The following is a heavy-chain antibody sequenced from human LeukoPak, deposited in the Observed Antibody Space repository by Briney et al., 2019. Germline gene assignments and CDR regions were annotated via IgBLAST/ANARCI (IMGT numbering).Heavy chain of an antibody. CDR1: GGTFSSYA. D-gene: IGHD4-11*01. J-gene: IGHJ4*02. CDR2: IIPIFGTA. V-gene: IGHV1-69*13. Sequence: SVKVSCKASGGTFSSYAISWVRQAPGQGLEWMGGIIPIFGTANYAQKFQGRVTITADESTSTAYMELSSLKASDTAMYYCARLGLRLQFIGEFDYWGQGTLVTVSS. CDR3: ARLGLRLQFIGEFDY.